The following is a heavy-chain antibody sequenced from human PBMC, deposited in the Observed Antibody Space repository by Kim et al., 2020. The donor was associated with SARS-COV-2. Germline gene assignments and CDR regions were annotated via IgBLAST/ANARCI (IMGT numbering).Heavy chain of an antibody. CDR1: GYTFTSYG. J-gene: IGHJ6*02. CDR2: ISAYNGNT. CDR3: ARDLLGMQQLATPALYYCYYGMDV. D-gene: IGHD6-13*01. V-gene: IGHV1-18*01. Sequence: ASVKVSCKASGYTFTSYGISWVRQAPGQGLEWMGWISAYNGNTNYAQKPQGRVTMTTDTSTSKAYMELRSLRSDDTAVYYCARDLLGMQQLATPALYYCYYGMDVWGQGTTVTVSS.